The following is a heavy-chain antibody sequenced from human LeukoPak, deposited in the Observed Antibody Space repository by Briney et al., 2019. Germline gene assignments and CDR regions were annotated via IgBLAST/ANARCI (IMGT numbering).Heavy chain of an antibody. CDR2: ISGSGGST. CDR1: GFTFSSYA. V-gene: IGHV3-23*01. Sequence: PGGSLRLSCAASGFTFSSYAMSWVRQAPGKGLEWVSAISGSGGSTYYADSVKGRFTISRDNSKNTLYLQMNSLRAEDTAVYYCAKDNTIFGVVIPEDAFDVWGQGTMVTVSS. CDR3: AKDNTIFGVVIPEDAFDV. D-gene: IGHD3-3*01. J-gene: IGHJ3*01.